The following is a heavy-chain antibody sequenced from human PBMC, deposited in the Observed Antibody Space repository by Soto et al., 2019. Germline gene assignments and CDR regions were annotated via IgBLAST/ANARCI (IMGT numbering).Heavy chain of an antibody. CDR3: AADATAWQQMVPSDY. CDR1: GGSITSEGYY. CDR2: IYYSGLT. Sequence: SETLSLTCTVSGGSITSEGYYWTWIRQHPGKGLEWIGYIYYSGLTNFNPSLKSRITMSTATTYMELSRLTSEDTAIYYCAADATAWQQMVPSDYWGQGTLVTVSS. V-gene: IGHV4-31*03. D-gene: IGHD2-8*01. J-gene: IGHJ4*02.